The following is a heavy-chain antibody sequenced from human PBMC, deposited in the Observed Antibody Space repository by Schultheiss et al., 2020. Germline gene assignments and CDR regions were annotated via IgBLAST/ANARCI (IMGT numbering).Heavy chain of an antibody. D-gene: IGHD3-3*01. CDR3: ARQGYDFWSGRDHSPDY. V-gene: IGHV4-34*01. Sequence: SETLSLTCAVYGGSFSGYYWSWIRQPPGKGLEWIGEINHSGSTNYNPSLKSRVTISVDTSKNQFSLKLSSVTAADTAVYYCARQGYDFWSGRDHSPDYWGQGTLVNVYS. CDR1: GGSFSGYY. J-gene: IGHJ4*02. CDR2: INHSGST.